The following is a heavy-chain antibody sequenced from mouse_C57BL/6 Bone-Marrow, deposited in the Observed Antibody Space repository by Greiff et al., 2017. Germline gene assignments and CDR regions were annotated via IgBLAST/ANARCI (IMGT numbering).Heavy chain of an antibody. CDR1: GYTFTDYE. V-gene: IGHV1-15*01. J-gene: IGHJ3*01. Sequence: LVESGAELVRPGASVTLSCKASGYTFTDYEMHWVKQTPVHGLEWIGAIDPETGGTAYNQKFKGKAILTADKSSSTAYMELRSLTSEDSAVYYCTREGDDSWFAYWGQGTLVTVSA. CDR3: TREGDDSWFAY. D-gene: IGHD2-4*01. CDR2: IDPETGGT.